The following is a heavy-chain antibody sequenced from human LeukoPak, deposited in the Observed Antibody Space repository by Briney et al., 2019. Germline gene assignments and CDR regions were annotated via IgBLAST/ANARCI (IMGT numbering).Heavy chain of an antibody. CDR1: GGSISAYY. CDR2: LYTTTT. D-gene: IGHD5-24*01. V-gene: IGHV4-4*08. J-gene: IGHJ3*02. Sequence: PSETLSPTCTVSGGSISAYYWSWIRQAPGAGLQWLGYLYTTTTSYNPSLKRRITISADTSKNQFSLRLNSVTAADTAVYYCARRNIRGYNSFNIWGQGTMVTVSS. CDR3: ARRNIRGYNSFNI.